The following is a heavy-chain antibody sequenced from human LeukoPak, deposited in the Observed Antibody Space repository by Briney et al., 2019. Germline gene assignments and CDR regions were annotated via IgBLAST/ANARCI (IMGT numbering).Heavy chain of an antibody. CDR2: INSAGTTT. V-gene: IGHV3-21*01. CDR1: GFAFSSTT. CDR3: VKGDRSED. D-gene: IGHD3-3*01. Sequence: PGGCLRLSCAASGFAFSSTTMNWVRQAPGKGLEWVSSINSAGTTTHSADSVKGGFTISRNNAIESLYLQRTSLTVDDTSTYYCVKGDRSEDWGQGTLVTVSS. J-gene: IGHJ4*02.